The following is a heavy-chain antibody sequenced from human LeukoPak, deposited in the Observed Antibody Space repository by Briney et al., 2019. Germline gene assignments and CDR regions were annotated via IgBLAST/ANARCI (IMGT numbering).Heavy chain of an antibody. D-gene: IGHD2-15*01. Sequence: ASVKVSCKASGGXFSSYAMSWVRQAPGQGLEWMGRIIPILGIANYAQKFQGRVTITADKSTSTAYMELSSLRSEDTAVYYCAREGYCSGGSCYYFDYWGQGTLVTVSS. CDR3: AREGYCSGGSCYYFDY. V-gene: IGHV1-69*04. J-gene: IGHJ4*02. CDR1: GGXFSSYA. CDR2: IIPILGIA.